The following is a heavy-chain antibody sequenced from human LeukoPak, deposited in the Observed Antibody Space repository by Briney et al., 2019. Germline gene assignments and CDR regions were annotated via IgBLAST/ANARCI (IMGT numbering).Heavy chain of an antibody. CDR1: GFTFDDYV. Sequence: GGSLRLSCATSGFTFDDYVMQWVRQAPGKGLEWVSLTSGDGSRTYYGDSVKGRFTISKDNSTNSLYLQMNSLRGEDTALYYCAKGLRWSPDYWGQGTLVTVSS. J-gene: IGHJ4*02. CDR2: TSGDGSRT. D-gene: IGHD4-23*01. CDR3: AKGLRWSPDY. V-gene: IGHV3-43*02.